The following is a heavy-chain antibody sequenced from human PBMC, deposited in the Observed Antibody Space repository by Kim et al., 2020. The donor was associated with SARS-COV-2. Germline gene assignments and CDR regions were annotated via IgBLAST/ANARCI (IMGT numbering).Heavy chain of an antibody. V-gene: IGHV4-59*01. J-gene: IGHJ6*03. Sequence: SETLSLTCTVSGGSISSYYWSWIRQPPGKGLEWIGYIYYSGSTNYNPSLKSRVTISVDTSKNQFSLKLSSVTAADTAVYYCASTPVSGRGRYYYYYMDVWGKGTTVTVSS. CDR1: GGSISSYY. D-gene: IGHD2-15*01. CDR2: IYYSGST. CDR3: ASTPVSGRGRYYYYYMDV.